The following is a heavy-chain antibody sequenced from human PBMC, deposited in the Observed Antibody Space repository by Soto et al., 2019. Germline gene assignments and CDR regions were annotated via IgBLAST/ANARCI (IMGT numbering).Heavy chain of an antibody. Sequence: QVQLQESGPGLVKPSQTLSLTCTVSGASISRDTYYWSLIRQNPAKGLEWIGYIHNSGNTYYNPSLRSRVTISVDPSKNQFSLKLSSVTAADTAVYYCARVDYNDYFVDYWGQGALVTVSS. CDR2: IHNSGNT. CDR3: ARVDYNDYFVDY. V-gene: IGHV4-31*03. CDR1: GASISRDTYY. D-gene: IGHD4-17*01. J-gene: IGHJ4*02.